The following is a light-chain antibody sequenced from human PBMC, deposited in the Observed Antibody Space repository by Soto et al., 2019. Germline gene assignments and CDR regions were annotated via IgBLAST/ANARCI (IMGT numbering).Light chain of an antibody. CDR3: QQRSNWPWT. Sequence: DIQLTQSPSFLSASVGDRVTITCRASQGINSYLAWYQQKPGKAPKVLMYDASTLQRGVPSRFSGSGSGTDFTLTISSLEPEDFAVYYCQQRSNWPWTFGQGTKVDIK. CDR2: DAS. J-gene: IGKJ1*01. CDR1: QGINSY. V-gene: IGKV1-9*01.